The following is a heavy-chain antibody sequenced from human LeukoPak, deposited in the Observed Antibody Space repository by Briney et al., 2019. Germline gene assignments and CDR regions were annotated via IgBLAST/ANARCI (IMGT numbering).Heavy chain of an antibody. Sequence: SEALSLTCAVYGGSFSGYYWSWIRQPPGKGLEWIGEINHSGSTNYNPSLKSRVTISVDTSKNQFSLKLSSVTAADTAVYYCARVVYGFPINWFDPWGQGTLVTVSS. CDR1: GGSFSGYY. V-gene: IGHV4-34*01. CDR3: ARVVYGFPINWFDP. CDR2: INHSGST. J-gene: IGHJ5*02. D-gene: IGHD5/OR15-5a*01.